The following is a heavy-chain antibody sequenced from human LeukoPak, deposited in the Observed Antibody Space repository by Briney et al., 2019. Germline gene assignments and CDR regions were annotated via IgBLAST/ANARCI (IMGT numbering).Heavy chain of an antibody. CDR2: IHYTGST. J-gene: IGHJ6*03. Sequence: SETLSLTCTVSGGSISNYYWTWIRQPPGKGLEWIGYIHYTGSTNYNPSLKSRVTISVDTSKNQFSLKLSSVTAADTAVYYCARTQEAGYSSGWYDSYYYYYMDVWGKGTTVTISS. V-gene: IGHV4-59*01. D-gene: IGHD6-19*01. CDR3: ARTQEAGYSSGWYDSYYYYYMDV. CDR1: GGSISNYY.